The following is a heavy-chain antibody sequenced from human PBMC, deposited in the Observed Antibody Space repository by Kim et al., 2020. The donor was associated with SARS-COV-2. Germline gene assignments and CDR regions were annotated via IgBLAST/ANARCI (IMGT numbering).Heavy chain of an antibody. CDR2: T. J-gene: IGHJ6*02. CDR3: ARSVLSYGMDV. D-gene: IGHD2-8*01. Sequence: TSYAQKFQGRVTMTRDTSTSTVYMELSSLRSEDTAVYYCARSVLSYGMDVWGQGTTVTVSS. V-gene: IGHV1-46*01.